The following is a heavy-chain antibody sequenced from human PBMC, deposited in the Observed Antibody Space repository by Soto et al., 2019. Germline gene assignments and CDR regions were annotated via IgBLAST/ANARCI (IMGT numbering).Heavy chain of an antibody. J-gene: IGHJ6*02. D-gene: IGHD3-3*01. CDR2: VSAYNGNT. V-gene: IGHV1-18*04. CDR1: VYTFTYLY. Sequence: ASVTVCCKASVYTFTYLYLHWVRQAPGQALEWMGWVSAYNGNTNYAQKLQGRVTMTTDTSTSTAYMELRSLRSDDTAVYYCARDRREDYDFWSGSSNYYYYGMDVWGQGTTVTVSS. CDR3: ARDRREDYDFWSGSSNYYYYGMDV.